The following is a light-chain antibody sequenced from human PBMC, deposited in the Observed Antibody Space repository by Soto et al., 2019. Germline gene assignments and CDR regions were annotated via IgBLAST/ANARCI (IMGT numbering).Light chain of an antibody. CDR3: QVWDVDSDSRV. CDR2: YDA. V-gene: IGLV3-21*04. CDR1: IIGSKS. J-gene: IGLJ2*01. Sequence: SYVLTQPPSVSVAPGKTARITCGGNIIGSKSVHWYQQKPGQAPVVVIYYDADRPSGIPERFSGSNSGNTATLTISRVEAGDEADYYCQVWDVDSDSRVFGGGTKLTVL.